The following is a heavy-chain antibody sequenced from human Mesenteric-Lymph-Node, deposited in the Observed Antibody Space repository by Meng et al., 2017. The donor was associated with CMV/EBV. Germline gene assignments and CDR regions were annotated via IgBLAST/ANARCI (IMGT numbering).Heavy chain of an antibody. V-gene: IGHV4-39*07. J-gene: IGHJ4*02. CDR3: ARDSRYGGNSVDY. CDR1: GGSISSSSYF. CDR2: IYYSGNT. D-gene: IGHD4-23*01. Sequence: SETLSLTCSVSGGSISSSSYFWGWIRQPPGKGLEWIGSIYYSGNTYYKPSLKSRVTISVDTSKNQFSLKLSSVTAADTAVYYCARDSRYGGNSVDYWGQGALVTVPQ.